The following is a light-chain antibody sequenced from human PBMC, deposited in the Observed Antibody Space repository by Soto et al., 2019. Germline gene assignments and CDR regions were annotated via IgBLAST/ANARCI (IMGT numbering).Light chain of an antibody. J-gene: IGKJ5*01. V-gene: IGKV4-1*01. CDR3: QQYYALPIT. CDR2: WAS. Sequence: DIVMTQSPDSLAVSLGERATINCKSSQTILDRSNNKNPLIWYQQKPGQPPKLLISWASTRESGVPDRFSGSGSGTDFILTISSLQAEDVAVYYCQQYYALPITFGQGTRLEIK. CDR1: QTILDRSNNKNP.